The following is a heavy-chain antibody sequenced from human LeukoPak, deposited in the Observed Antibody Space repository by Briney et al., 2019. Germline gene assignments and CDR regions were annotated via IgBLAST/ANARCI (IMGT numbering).Heavy chain of an antibody. V-gene: IGHV3-23*01. D-gene: IGHD2-15*01. CDR2: ISGSGGST. CDR3: AKSPRSGGSGYFDY. CDR1: GFTFSSYA. Sequence: PGGSLILSCAASGFTFSSYAMSWVRQAPGKGLEWVSAISGSGGSTYYADSVKGRFTISRDNSKNTLYLQMNSLRAEDTAVYYCAKSPRSGGSGYFDYWGQGTLVTVSS. J-gene: IGHJ4*02.